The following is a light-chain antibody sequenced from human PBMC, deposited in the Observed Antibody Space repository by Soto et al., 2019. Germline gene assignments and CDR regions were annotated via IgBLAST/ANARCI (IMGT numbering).Light chain of an antibody. CDR3: QQYGSSPRT. CDR2: GAS. CDR1: QSVSSN. Sequence: EIVMTQSPATLSVSPGERATLSCRASQSVSSNLAWYQQKPGQAPRLLIYGASTRATGIPARFSGTGSGTDFTPTVSSLQSEDFAVYYCQQYGSSPRTFGQGTKVDI. J-gene: IGKJ1*01. V-gene: IGKV3-15*01.